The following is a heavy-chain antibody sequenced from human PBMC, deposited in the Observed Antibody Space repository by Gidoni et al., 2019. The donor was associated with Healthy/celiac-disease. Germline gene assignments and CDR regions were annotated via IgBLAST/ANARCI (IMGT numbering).Heavy chain of an antibody. J-gene: IGHJ6*03. CDR2: MNPNSGNT. CDR1: GYTFTRYD. Sequence: QVQLVQSGAEVKKPGASVKVSCKASGYTFTRYDINWVRQATGQGLEWMGWMNPNSGNTGYAQKFQGRVTMTRNTSISTAYMELSSLRSEDTAVYYCARGSRYCSGGSCYSPEYYYYMDVWGKGTTVTVSS. D-gene: IGHD2-15*01. CDR3: ARGSRYCSGGSCYSPEYYYYMDV. V-gene: IGHV1-8*01.